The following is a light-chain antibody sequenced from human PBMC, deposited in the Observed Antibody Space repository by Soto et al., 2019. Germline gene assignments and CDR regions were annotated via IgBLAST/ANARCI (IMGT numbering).Light chain of an antibody. J-gene: IGLJ3*02. CDR2: LNSDGSH. V-gene: IGLV4-69*02. CDR1: SGHSHYA. Sequence: QAVLTQLPSASASLGASVKLTCTLSSGHSHYAIAWHQQKSQKGPRFLMKLNSDGSHDKADGIPDRFSGSSSGAERYLTISSLQSEDEADYYCQAWGDGIRVFGGGTKVTVL. CDR3: QAWGDGIRV.